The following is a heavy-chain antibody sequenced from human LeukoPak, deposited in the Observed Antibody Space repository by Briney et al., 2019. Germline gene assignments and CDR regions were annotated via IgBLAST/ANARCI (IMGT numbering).Heavy chain of an antibody. CDR3: ARSIAVAGISGEWFDP. V-gene: IGHV6-1*01. Sequence: SQTLSLTCAISGDIVSSNSAAWNWIRQSSSRGLEWLGRTYYRSKWYNDYAVSVKSRITINPDTSKNQFSLQLNSVTPEDTAVYYCARSIAVAGISGEWFDPWGQGTLVTVSS. D-gene: IGHD6-19*01. CDR2: TYYRSKWYN. J-gene: IGHJ5*02. CDR1: GDIVSSNSAA.